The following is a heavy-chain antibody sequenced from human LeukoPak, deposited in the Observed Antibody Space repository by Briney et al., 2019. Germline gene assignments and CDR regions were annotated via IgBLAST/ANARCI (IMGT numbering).Heavy chain of an antibody. V-gene: IGHV3-43D*03. CDR2: ITWNGGST. J-gene: IGHJ4*02. CDR3: AKDGKNYFDY. CDR1: GFIFDDYA. Sequence: GGSLRLSCAASGFIFDDYAMHWVRQAPGKGLEWVSLITWNGGSTYYADSVKGRFTISRDNSKNSLYLQMNSLRAEDTALYYCAKDGKNYFDYWGQGTLVTVSS.